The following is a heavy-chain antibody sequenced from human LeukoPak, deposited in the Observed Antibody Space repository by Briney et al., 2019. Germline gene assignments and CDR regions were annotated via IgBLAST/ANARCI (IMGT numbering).Heavy chain of an antibody. V-gene: IGHV4-30-4*01. J-gene: IGHJ4*02. D-gene: IGHD3-10*02. CDR2: ISHSGST. CDR3: ARETYKYVLYYFDY. CDR1: GASINSRDYY. Sequence: PSQTLSLTCTVSGASINSRDYYWSWIRQPPGKGLEWIGYISHSGSTYFNPSLKSRVTISVDTSKNQFSLKLSSVTAADTAVYYCARETYKYVLYYFDYRGQGTLVTVSS.